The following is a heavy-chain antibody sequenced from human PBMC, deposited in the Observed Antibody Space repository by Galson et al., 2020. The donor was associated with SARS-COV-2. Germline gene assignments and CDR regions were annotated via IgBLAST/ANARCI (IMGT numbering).Heavy chain of an antibody. V-gene: IGHV3-48*03. CDR3: ARDQDYGDYVYYHYYGMDV. J-gene: IGHJ6*02. D-gene: IGHD4-17*01. Sequence: GGSLRLSCAASGFTFSSYEMNWVRQAPGKGLEWVSYISSSGSTIYYADSVKGRFTISRDNAKNSLYLQMNSLRAEDTAVYYCARDQDYGDYVYYHYYGMDVWGQGTTVTVSS. CDR2: ISSSGSTI. CDR1: GFTFSSYE.